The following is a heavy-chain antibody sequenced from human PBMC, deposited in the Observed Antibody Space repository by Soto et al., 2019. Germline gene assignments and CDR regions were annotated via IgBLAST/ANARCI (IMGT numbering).Heavy chain of an antibody. Sequence: PGESLKISCRAYGYIFATHWIGSVRQMPGKGLEWMGIIYPGDSDTRYSPSFQGQVTISADKSISTAYLQWSSLKASDTAMYYCTRHSKTGPFDYWGQGTLVTVSS. CDR1: GYIFATHW. CDR3: TRHSKTGPFDY. CDR2: IYPGDSDT. J-gene: IGHJ4*02. D-gene: IGHD1-1*01. V-gene: IGHV5-51*01.